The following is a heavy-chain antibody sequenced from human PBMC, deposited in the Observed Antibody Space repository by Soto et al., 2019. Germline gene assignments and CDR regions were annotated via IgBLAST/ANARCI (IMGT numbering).Heavy chain of an antibody. D-gene: IGHD5-18*01. CDR1: GFTFSSYG. CDR2: ISYDGSNK. Sequence: SLRLSCAASGFTFSSYGMHWVRQAPGKGLEWVAVISYDGSNKYYADSVKGRFTTSRDNSKNTLYLQMNSLRAEDTAVYYCASGYSYGAYFDYWGQGTLVTVSS. J-gene: IGHJ4*02. V-gene: IGHV3-30*03. CDR3: ASGYSYGAYFDY.